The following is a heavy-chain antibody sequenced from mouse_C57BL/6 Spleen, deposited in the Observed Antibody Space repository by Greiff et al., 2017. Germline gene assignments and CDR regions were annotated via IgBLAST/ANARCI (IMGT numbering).Heavy chain of an antibody. Sequence: VQLQQPGAELVKPGASVKLSCKASGYTFTSSWLQWVKQRPGPGLEWLGELDPSDSYTNYNQKLKGKATLTVDTSSSTAYMQLSSLTSEDSAVYYGARKATYYSNWYFDVWGTGTTVTGSS. J-gene: IGHJ1*03. CDR2: LDPSDSYT. CDR1: GYTFTSSW. D-gene: IGHD2-5*01. CDR3: ARKATYYSNWYFDV. V-gene: IGHV1-50*01.